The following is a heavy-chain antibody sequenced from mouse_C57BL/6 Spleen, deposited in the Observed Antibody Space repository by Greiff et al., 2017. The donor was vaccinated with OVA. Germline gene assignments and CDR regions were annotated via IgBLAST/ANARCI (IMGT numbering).Heavy chain of an antibody. J-gene: IGHJ2*01. CDR3: ARSTYAVDY. Sequence: VKLQQPGAELVMPGASVKLSCKASGYTFTSYWMHWVKQRPGQGLEWIGEIDPSDSYTNYNQKFKGKSTLTVDKSSSTAYMQLSSLTSEDSAVYYCARSTYAVDYWGQGTTLTVSS. CDR2: IDPSDSYT. CDR1: GYTFTSYW. V-gene: IGHV1-69*01. D-gene: IGHD5-1*01.